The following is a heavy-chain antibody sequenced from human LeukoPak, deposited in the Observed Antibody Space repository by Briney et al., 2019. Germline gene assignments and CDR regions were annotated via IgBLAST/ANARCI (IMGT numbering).Heavy chain of an antibody. J-gene: IGHJ6*03. D-gene: IGHD6-13*01. Sequence: GGSLRLSCAASGFTFSSYGMHWVRQAPGKGLEWVAFIRYDGSNKYYADSVKGRFTISRDNSKNTLYLQMNSLRAEDTAVYYCAKDGTSSSAVPYYYYYYMDVWGKGTTVTISS. CDR2: IRYDGSNK. V-gene: IGHV3-30*02. CDR3: AKDGTSSSAVPYYYYYYMDV. CDR1: GFTFSSYG.